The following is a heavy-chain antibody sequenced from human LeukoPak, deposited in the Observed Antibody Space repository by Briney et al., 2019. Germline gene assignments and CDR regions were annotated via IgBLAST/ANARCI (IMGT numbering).Heavy chain of an antibody. D-gene: IGHD1-1*01. CDR2: IWYDGSNK. J-gene: IGHJ5*02. Sequence: GGSLRLSCAASGFTFSSYGMHWVRQAPGKGLEWVAVIWYDGSNKYYADSVKGRFTISRDNSKNTLYLQMNSLRAEDTAVYYCAREIGGTYNWFDPWGQGTLVTVSS. V-gene: IGHV3-33*01. CDR1: GFTFSSYG. CDR3: AREIGGTYNWFDP.